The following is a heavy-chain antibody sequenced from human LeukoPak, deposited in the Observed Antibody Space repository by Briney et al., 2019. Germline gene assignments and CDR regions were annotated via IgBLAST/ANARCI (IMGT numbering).Heavy chain of an antibody. J-gene: IGHJ4*02. V-gene: IGHV1-69*05. CDR2: IIPIFGTA. D-gene: IGHD3-22*01. CDR1: GGTFSSYA. CDR3: ARVPLSGYYDSSGYMSY. Sequence: SVKVSPKASGGTFSSYAISWVRQAPGQGLEWMGRIIPIFGTANYAQKFQGRVTITTDESTSTAYMELSSLRSEDTAVYYCARVPLSGYYDSSGYMSYWGQGTLVTVSS.